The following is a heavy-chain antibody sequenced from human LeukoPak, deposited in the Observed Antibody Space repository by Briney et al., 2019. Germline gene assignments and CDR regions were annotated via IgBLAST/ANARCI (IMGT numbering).Heavy chain of an antibody. CDR2: ISSSGTTI. J-gene: IGHJ4*02. CDR3: ASDYYFDY. Sequence: GGSLRLSCAAFGFTFSDYYMSWIRQAPRTGLEWVSYISSSGTTIYHADSVKGRFTISRDNAKNTLYLQMNSLRAEDTAVYYCASDYYFDYWGQGTLVTVSS. V-gene: IGHV3-11*04. CDR1: GFTFSDYY.